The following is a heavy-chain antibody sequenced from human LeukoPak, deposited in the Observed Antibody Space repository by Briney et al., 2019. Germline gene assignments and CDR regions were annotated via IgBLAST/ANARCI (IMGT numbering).Heavy chain of an antibody. Sequence: SETLSLTCTVSGDSISSYYWSWIRQPPGKGLEWIGNIYYSGSTNYNPSLKSRVTISVDTSKNQFSLKLSSVTAADTAVYYCAIRYSSGWYRYFDYWGQGTLVTVSS. CDR2: IYYSGST. CDR3: AIRYSSGWYRYFDY. V-gene: IGHV4-59*12. D-gene: IGHD6-19*01. CDR1: GDSISSYY. J-gene: IGHJ4*02.